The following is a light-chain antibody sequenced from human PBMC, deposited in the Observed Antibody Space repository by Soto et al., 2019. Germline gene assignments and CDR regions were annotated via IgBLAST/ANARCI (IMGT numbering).Light chain of an antibody. CDR1: QTVTVNS. CDR2: AAS. J-gene: IGKJ3*01. V-gene: IGKV3-20*01. Sequence: EIVLTQSPGTLSLSPGEGATLSCRASQTVTVNSLAWYQQTPGQTPRLLIYAASTRATGIPDRFNGSGSGTDFFLTTSRMEPEDFAMYYCQQFGDSPFTFGPGTKVDI. CDR3: QQFGDSPFT.